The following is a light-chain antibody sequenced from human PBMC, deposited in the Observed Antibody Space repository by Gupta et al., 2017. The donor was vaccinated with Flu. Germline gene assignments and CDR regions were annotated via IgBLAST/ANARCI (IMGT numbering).Light chain of an antibody. CDR1: SPNIGSNY. J-gene: IGLJ1*01. CDR3: AAWDDSLSGVE. Sequence: QSVLTQPPSAPSTPGQRVTISWSGSSPNIGSNYVYWYQQNPGTAPKLLMYRNKQRHSGVPDRGSGSKCGTTASLASSGLRSEEEADYYCAAWDDSLSGVEFGTGTKVTVL. V-gene: IGLV1-47*01. CDR2: RNK.